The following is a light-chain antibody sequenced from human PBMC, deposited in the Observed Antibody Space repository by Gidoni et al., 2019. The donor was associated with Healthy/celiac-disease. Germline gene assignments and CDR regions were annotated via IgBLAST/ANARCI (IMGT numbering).Light chain of an antibody. CDR2: GAS. CDR3: QQYGSSPPKGT. V-gene: IGKV3-20*01. Sequence: EIVLTQSPGTLSLSPGERATLSCRASQSVSSSYLAWYQQKPGQAPRLLIYGASSRATGIPDRFSGSGSGTDFTLTISRLEPEDFAVYYCQQYGSSPPKGTFXQXTKVEIK. J-gene: IGKJ1*01. CDR1: QSVSSSY.